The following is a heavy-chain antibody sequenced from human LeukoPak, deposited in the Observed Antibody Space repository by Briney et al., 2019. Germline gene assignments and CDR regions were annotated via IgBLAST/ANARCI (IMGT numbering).Heavy chain of an antibody. Sequence: PSETLSLTCTVSGGSISSYYWSWIRQPPGKGLGWIGYIYYSGSTNYNPSLKSRVTISVDTSKNQFSLKLSSVTAADTAVYYCARHRDDFWSGYPRDYYYYYGMDVWGQGTTVTVSS. CDR3: ARHRDDFWSGYPRDYYYYYGMDV. V-gene: IGHV4-59*08. J-gene: IGHJ6*02. CDR2: IYYSGST. D-gene: IGHD3-3*01. CDR1: GGSISSYY.